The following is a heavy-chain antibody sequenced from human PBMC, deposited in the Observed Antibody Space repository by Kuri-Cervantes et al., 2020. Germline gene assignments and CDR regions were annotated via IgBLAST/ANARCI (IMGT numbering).Heavy chain of an antibody. CDR2: INHSGST. CDR3: ARTDPNYYGSGSLAFDI. V-gene: IGHV4-34*01. CDR1: GGSFSGYY. D-gene: IGHD3-10*01. Sequence: SETLSLTCAVYGGSFSGYYWSWIRQPPGKGLEWIGEINHSGSTNYNPSLKSRVTISLDTSKNQFSLKLSSVTAADTAVYYCARTDPNYYGSGSLAFDIWGQGTMVTVSS. J-gene: IGHJ3*02.